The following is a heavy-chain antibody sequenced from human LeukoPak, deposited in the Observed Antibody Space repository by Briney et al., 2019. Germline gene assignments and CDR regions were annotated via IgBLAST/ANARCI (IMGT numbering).Heavy chain of an antibody. V-gene: IGHV4-34*01. CDR2: IKYDGTT. CDR3: ARGPDYYGDYISWFPDAFHI. J-gene: IGHJ3*02. D-gene: IGHD4-17*01. Sequence: SETLSLTCAVSGASFSGYFWNWIRQSPEKGLEWIGEIKYDGTTNYTPSLTSRVTMSIDKATNQFHLKVTSLPAADTAVYYCARGPDYYGDYISWFPDAFHIWGQGTLVSVSP. CDR1: GASFSGYF.